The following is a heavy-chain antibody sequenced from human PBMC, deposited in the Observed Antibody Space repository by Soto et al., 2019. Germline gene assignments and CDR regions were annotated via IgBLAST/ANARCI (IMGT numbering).Heavy chain of an antibody. Sequence: GESLKISCKGSGYSFTSYWISWVRQMPGKGLEWMGRIDPSDSYTNYSPSFQGHVTISADKSISAAYLQWSSLKASDTAMYYCARLGLEPPIRNDYYYYGMDVWGQGTTVTVSS. CDR1: GYSFTSYW. V-gene: IGHV5-10-1*01. J-gene: IGHJ6*02. CDR3: ARLGLEPPIRNDYYYYGMDV. CDR2: IDPSDSYT. D-gene: IGHD1-1*01.